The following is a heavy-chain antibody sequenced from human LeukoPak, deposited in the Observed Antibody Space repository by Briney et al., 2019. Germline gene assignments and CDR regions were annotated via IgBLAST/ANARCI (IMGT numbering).Heavy chain of an antibody. V-gene: IGHV1-69*04. D-gene: IGHD6-19*01. Sequence: SLKLSCKASGGTFSSSAISWVRQAPGQGLEWMGRIIPIFGIANYAQKFQGRVTITADKSTSTAYMELSSLRSEDTAVYYCARLDSSGWYYFDYWGQGTLVTVSS. J-gene: IGHJ4*02. CDR1: GGTFSSSA. CDR3: ARLDSSGWYYFDY. CDR2: IIPIFGIA.